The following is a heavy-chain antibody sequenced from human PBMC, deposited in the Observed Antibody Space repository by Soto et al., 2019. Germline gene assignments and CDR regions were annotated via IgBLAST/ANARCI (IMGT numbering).Heavy chain of an antibody. Sequence: PGGSLRLSCAASGFTFSSYAMHWVRQAPGKGLEWVAVISYDGSNKYYADSVKGRFTISRDNSKNTLYLQMNSLRAEDTAVYYCARGLIFYYDSNGYPVWGQGTLVTVSS. D-gene: IGHD3-22*01. CDR3: ARGLIFYYDSNGYPV. V-gene: IGHV3-30-3*01. CDR2: ISYDGSNK. CDR1: GFTFSSYA. J-gene: IGHJ4*02.